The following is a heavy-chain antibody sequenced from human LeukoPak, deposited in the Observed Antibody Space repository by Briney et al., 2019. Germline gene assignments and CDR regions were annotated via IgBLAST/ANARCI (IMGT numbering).Heavy chain of an antibody. CDR2: ISGRGGNT. Sequence: GGSLRLSCAASGLTFNNYALTWIRQAPAKGLEWVSSISGRGGNTYYADSVKGRFTISRDDSKNTLFLQMNSLRAEDTAVYYCATGYSDSLRSPLDSWGQGTLVTVSS. CDR1: GLTFNNYA. V-gene: IGHV3-23*01. CDR3: ATGYSDSLRSPLDS. J-gene: IGHJ5*01. D-gene: IGHD3-22*01.